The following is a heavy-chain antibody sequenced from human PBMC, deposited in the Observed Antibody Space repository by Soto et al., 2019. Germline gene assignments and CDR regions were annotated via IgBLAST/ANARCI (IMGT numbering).Heavy chain of an antibody. CDR1: GYAFTIYG. J-gene: IGHJ4*02. V-gene: IGHV1-69*13. Sequence: SVKVSCKASGYAFTIYGISWVRQAPGQGLEWMGGIIPIIGNTNYAQKFQGRVTITADESTSTAYMELSSLRSEDTAVYYCARDAIAAPDYYFDYWGQGTLVTVSS. CDR3: ARDAIAAPDYYFDY. D-gene: IGHD6-6*01. CDR2: IIPIIGNT.